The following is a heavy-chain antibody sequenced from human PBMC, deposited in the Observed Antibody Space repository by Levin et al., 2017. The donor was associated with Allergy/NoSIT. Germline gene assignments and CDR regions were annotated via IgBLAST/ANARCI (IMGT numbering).Heavy chain of an antibody. CDR3: ARGLWSSSSPLTYYYYYGMDV. Sequence: TGGSLRLSCAASGFTFSSYDMHWVRQATGKGLEWVSAIGTAGDTYYPGSVKGRFTISRENAKNSLYLQMNSLRAGDTAVYYCARGLWSSSSPLTYYYYYGMDVWGQGTTVTVSS. D-gene: IGHD6-6*01. V-gene: IGHV3-13*01. J-gene: IGHJ6*02. CDR1: GFTFSSYD. CDR2: IGTAGDT.